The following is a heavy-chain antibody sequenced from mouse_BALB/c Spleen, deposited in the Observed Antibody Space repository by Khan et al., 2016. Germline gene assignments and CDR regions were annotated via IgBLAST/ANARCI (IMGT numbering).Heavy chain of an antibody. CDR2: IYPGDDDT. Sequence: QVQLKQSGAELARPGASVKLSCKASGYTFTTYWMQWVKQRPGQGLEWIGAIYPGDDDTRYTQKFKGKATLTADESSSTAYMQLSSLASEDSAVSYRAREGTTGSPFAYWGQGTLVTVSA. J-gene: IGHJ3*01. CDR3: AREGTTGSPFAY. CDR1: GYTFTTYW. D-gene: IGHD1-1*01. V-gene: IGHV1-87*01.